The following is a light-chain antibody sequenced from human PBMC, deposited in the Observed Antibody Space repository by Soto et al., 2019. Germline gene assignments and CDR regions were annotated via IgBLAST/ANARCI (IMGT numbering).Light chain of an antibody. CDR1: QSLTSY. J-gene: IGKJ4*01. CDR3: KQYNNWPLT. Sequence: DIVLTQSPGTLSLSPGERVTLSCRASQSLTSYLAWYQQKPDQAHRLLIYGISTRATDIPARFSGSGSGTEFTLTIRSLQSEDFAVYYCKQYNNWPLTFGGGTKVDIK. V-gene: IGKV3-15*01. CDR2: GIS.